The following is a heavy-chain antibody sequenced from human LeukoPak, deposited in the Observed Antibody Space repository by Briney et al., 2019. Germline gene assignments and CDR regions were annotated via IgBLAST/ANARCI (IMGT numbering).Heavy chain of an antibody. Sequence: GGSLRLSCVASGFTFSDYYMSWIRQAPGKGLEWVSYISSSGSTKYYADSVKGRFTVSRDNAKNSLDLQMNSLRADDTAVYYCARDSTSVGAFDPWGQGALVTVSS. CDR1: GFTFSDYY. CDR3: ARDSTSVGAFDP. J-gene: IGHJ5*02. V-gene: IGHV3-11*01. CDR2: ISSSGSTK.